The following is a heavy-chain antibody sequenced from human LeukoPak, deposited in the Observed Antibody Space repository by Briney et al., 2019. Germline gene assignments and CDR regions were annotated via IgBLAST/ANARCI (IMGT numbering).Heavy chain of an antibody. CDR1: GGSFSGYY. Sequence: PSETLSLTCAVYGGSFSGYYWSWIRQPPGKGLEWIGEINHSGSTNYNPSLKSRVTISVDTSKNQFSLKLSSVTAADTAVYYCARVSLYPDYGDSYYYYGMDVWGQGTTVTVSS. CDR3: ARVSLYPDYGDSYYYYGMDV. V-gene: IGHV4-34*01. J-gene: IGHJ6*02. D-gene: IGHD4-17*01. CDR2: INHSGST.